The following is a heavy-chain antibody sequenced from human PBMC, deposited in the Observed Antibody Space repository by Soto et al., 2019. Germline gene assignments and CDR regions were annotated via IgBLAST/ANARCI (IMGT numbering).Heavy chain of an antibody. D-gene: IGHD2-2*01. V-gene: IGHV3-33*01. Sequence: QVQLVESGGGVVRPGRSLSLSCEASGFTFSNYGLHWVRQAPGKGLEWVGGIWSDGNMKLYGDSVKGRFTISRDNSQNTLFLHMSSLRVDYTAVYYCVRGYPEVDFDFWGQGTLAIVSS. CDR3: VRGYPEVDFDF. CDR1: GFTFSNYG. J-gene: IGHJ4*02. CDR2: IWSDGNMK.